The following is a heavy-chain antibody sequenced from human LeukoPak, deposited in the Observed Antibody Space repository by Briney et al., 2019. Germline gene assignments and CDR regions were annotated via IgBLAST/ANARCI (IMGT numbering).Heavy chain of an antibody. CDR2: IYPGDSDT. CDR3: ARRVPRGYSYGADYYGMDV. Sequence: GESLKISCKGSGYSFTSYWIGWVRQMPGKGVEWMGIIYPGDSDTRYSPSFQGQVTISADKSISTAYLQWSSLKASDTAMYYCARRVPRGYSYGADYYGMDVWGQGTTVTVSS. J-gene: IGHJ6*02. D-gene: IGHD5-18*01. V-gene: IGHV5-51*01. CDR1: GYSFTSYW.